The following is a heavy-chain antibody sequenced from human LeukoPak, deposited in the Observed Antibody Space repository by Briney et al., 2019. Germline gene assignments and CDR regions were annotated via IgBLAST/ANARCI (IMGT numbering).Heavy chain of an antibody. D-gene: IGHD3-3*01. Sequence: SETLSLTCTVSGGSISSYYWSWIRQPPGKGLEWIGYIYTSGSTYYNPSLKSRVTISVDTSKNQFSLKLSSVTAADTAVYYCARHTKYYDFWRGYHNWFDPWGQGTLVTVSS. CDR1: GGSISSYY. CDR2: IYTSGST. J-gene: IGHJ5*02. CDR3: ARHTKYYDFWRGYHNWFDP. V-gene: IGHV4-4*09.